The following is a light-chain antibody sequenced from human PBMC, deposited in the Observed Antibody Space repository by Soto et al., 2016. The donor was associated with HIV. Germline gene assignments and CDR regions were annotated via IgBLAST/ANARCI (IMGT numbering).Light chain of an antibody. CDR3: QQYYSTPLLT. CDR2: AAS. J-gene: IGKJ4*01. CDR1: QGISNS. Sequence: DIQMTQSPSSLSASVGDRVTITCRASQGISNSLAWYQQKPGKAPKLLLYAASRLESGVPSRFSGSGSGTDYTLTISSLQPEDFATYYCQQYYSTPLLTFGGGPRWRSN. V-gene: IGKV1-NL1*01.